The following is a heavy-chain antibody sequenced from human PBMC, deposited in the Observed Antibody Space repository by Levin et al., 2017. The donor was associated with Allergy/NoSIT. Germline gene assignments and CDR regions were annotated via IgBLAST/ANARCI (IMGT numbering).Heavy chain of an antibody. V-gene: IGHV4-39*01. Sequence: SETLSLTCTVSGGSISSSSYYWGWIRQPPGKGLEWIGSIYYSGSTYYNPSLKSRVTISVDTSKNQFSLKLSSVTAADTAVYYCARRQGLYLTSYYYYYYMDVWGKGTTVTVSS. J-gene: IGHJ6*03. CDR1: GGSISSSSYY. D-gene: IGHD2-8*01. CDR2: IYYSGST. CDR3: ARRQGLYLTSYYYYYYMDV.